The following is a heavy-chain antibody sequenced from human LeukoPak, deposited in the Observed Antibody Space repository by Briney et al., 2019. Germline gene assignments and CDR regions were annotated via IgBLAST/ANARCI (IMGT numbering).Heavy chain of an antibody. CDR3: ARVYYSSSYDYWYFDL. Sequence: PSETLSLPCTVSGGSISSSSYYWGWIRQPPGKGLEWIGSIYYNGSIYYHPSLKSRVTISLDTSKNQFSLKLSSVTAADTAVYYCARVYYSSSYDYWYFDLWGRGTLVTVSS. J-gene: IGHJ2*01. V-gene: IGHV4-39*07. D-gene: IGHD6-13*01. CDR2: IYYNGSI. CDR1: GGSISSSSYY.